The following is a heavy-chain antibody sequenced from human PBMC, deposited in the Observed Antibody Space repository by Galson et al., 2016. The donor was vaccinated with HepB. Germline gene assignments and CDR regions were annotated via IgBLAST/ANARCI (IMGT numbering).Heavy chain of an antibody. Sequence: SLRLSCATSGFTFDIYGMHWVRQSPGKGLEWVAAIAFDGSTQAYGESVKGRFTISRDNARKTLSIQMTGLRDEDTANYFCARVVGPFDAFDVWGQGTMVTVAS. J-gene: IGHJ3*01. V-gene: IGHV3-30*03. CDR1: GFTFDIYG. D-gene: IGHD1-26*01. CDR2: IAFDGSTQ. CDR3: ARVVGPFDAFDV.